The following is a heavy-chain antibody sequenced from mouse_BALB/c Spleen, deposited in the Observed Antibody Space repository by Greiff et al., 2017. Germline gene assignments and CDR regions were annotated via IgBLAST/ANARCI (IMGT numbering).Heavy chain of an antibody. J-gene: IGHJ2*01. Sequence: QVQLQQSGAELARPGASVKLSCKASGYTFTSYWMQWVKQRPGQGLEWIGAIYPGDGDTRYTQKFKGKATLTADKSSSTAYMQLSSLTSEDSAVYYCARWSYGNPLFDYWGQGTTLTVSS. V-gene: IGHV1-87*01. D-gene: IGHD2-1*01. CDR3: ARWSYGNPLFDY. CDR1: GYTFTSYW. CDR2: IYPGDGDT.